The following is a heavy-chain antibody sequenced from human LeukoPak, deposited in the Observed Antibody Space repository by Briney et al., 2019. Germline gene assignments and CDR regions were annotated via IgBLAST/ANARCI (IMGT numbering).Heavy chain of an antibody. D-gene: IGHD3-10*01. CDR3: ARAAYYYGSGSYYNTPHFDY. CDR2: IQRGGLT. Sequence: SSQTLSLTCGISGGPIGHCGSSWPWIRQPPGSALQWIESIQRGGLTSYNPSLRRRVTISVDTSAHSLSLRLSSVTAADTAVYYSARAAYYYGSGSYYNTPHFDYWGQGTLVTVSS. CDR1: GGPIGHCGSS. V-gene: IGHV4-30-2*01. J-gene: IGHJ4*02.